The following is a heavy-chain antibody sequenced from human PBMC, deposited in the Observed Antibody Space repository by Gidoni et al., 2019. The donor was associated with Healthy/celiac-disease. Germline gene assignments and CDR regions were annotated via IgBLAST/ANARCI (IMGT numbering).Heavy chain of an antibody. Sequence: EVQLVESGGGLVQPGGSLRLSCAASGFTFSSYWMHWVRQAPGKGLVWVSRINSDGSSTSYADSVKGRFTISRDNAKNTLYLQMNSLRAEDTAVYYCARVRGGATLPMGYGMDVWGQGTTVTVSS. J-gene: IGHJ6*02. CDR3: ARVRGGATLPMGYGMDV. CDR1: GFTFSSYW. D-gene: IGHD1-26*01. CDR2: INSDGSST. V-gene: IGHV3-74*01.